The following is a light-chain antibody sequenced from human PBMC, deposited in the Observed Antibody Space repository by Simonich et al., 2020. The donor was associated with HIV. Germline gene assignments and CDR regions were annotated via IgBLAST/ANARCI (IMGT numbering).Light chain of an antibody. CDR2: KAS. V-gene: IGKV1-5*03. CDR1: QSISSW. CDR3: QQYNSYSRT. Sequence: DIQMTQSPSTLSASVGNIVTFTCRASQSISSWLAWYQQKPGKAPKLLIYKASSLESVVPSRFSGSGSGTEFTLTISSLQPDDFATYYCQQYNSYSRTFGQGTKVEIK. J-gene: IGKJ1*01.